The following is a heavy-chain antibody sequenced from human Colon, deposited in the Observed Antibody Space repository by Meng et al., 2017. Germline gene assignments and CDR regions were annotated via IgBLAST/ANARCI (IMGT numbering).Heavy chain of an antibody. J-gene: IGHJ4*02. D-gene: IGHD1-26*01. CDR1: DYSISSSYY. V-gene: IGHV4-38-2*02. CDR3: ARCDVGLPFDY. CDR2: ISHSGNT. Sequence: SETLSLTCTVSDYSISSSYYWGWVRQSPGKGLEYIGGISHSGNTYYNPSLKSRVTISKDTSKNQFSLGLSSVTAADTAIYYCARCDVGLPFDYWGPGKGGTVSS.